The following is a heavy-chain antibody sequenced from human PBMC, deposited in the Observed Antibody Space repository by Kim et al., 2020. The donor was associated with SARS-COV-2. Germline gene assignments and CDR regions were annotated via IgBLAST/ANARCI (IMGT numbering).Heavy chain of an antibody. Sequence: SETLSLTCTVSGCSISSSSYYWGWIRQPPGKGLEWIGSIYYSGSTYYNPSLKSRVTISVDTSKNQFSLKLSSVTAADTAVYYCGRGGGVWGEGPQYWFVP. D-gene: IGHD2-21*01. CDR3: GRGGGVWGEGPQYWFVP. CDR1: GCSISSSSYY. CDR2: IYYSGST. V-gene: IGHV4-39*07. J-gene: IGHJ5*02.